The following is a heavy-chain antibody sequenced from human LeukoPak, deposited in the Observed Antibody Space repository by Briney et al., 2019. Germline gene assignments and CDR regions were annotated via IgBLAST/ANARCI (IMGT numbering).Heavy chain of an antibody. Sequence: PGGSLRPSCAASGFTFSSYGMQWVRQAPGKGLEWVSYISSSSSTIYYADSVKGRFTISRDNAKNSLYLQMNSLRAEDTAVYYCARGAYYYEDWGQGTLVTVSS. D-gene: IGHD3-22*01. CDR1: GFTFSSYG. CDR2: ISSSSSTI. J-gene: IGHJ4*02. V-gene: IGHV3-48*01. CDR3: ARGAYYYED.